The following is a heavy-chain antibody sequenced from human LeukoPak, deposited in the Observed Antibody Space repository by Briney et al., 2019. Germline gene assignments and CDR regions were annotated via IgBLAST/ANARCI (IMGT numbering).Heavy chain of an antibody. CDR1: GYSFTSYD. CDR2: ISETSSTI. Sequence: GGSLRLSCVASGYSFTSYDMNWVRQSPGKGLEWVSHISETSSTIHYADSVKGRFTISRDNARRSLYLQMNSLRAEDTGVYYCARACGGASCYDTPDFDCWGQGTLVTVAS. V-gene: IGHV3-48*01. J-gene: IGHJ4*02. CDR3: ARACGGASCYDTPDFDC. D-gene: IGHD2-2*01.